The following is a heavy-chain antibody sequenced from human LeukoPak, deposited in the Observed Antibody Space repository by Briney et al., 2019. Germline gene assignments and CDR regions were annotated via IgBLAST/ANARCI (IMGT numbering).Heavy chain of an antibody. V-gene: IGHV3-66*01. CDR3: ARRAGGLARNNWFDP. J-gene: IGHJ5*02. CDR2: IYSGGST. Sequence: GGSLRLSCAASGLTVSSNYMSWVRQAPGKGLEWVSVIYSGGSTYYADSVTDRFTISRDKSKNTLYLQMNSLRVEDTAVYYCARRAGGLARNNWFDPWGQGTLVTVSS. D-gene: IGHD3-16*01. CDR1: GLTVSSNY.